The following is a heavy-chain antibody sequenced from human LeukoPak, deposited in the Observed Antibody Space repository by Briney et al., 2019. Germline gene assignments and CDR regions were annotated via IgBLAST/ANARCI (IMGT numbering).Heavy chain of an antibody. CDR1: GFTFSSSA. J-gene: IGHJ4*02. D-gene: IGHD3-22*01. Sequence: GGSLRLSCAASGFTFSSSAMSWVRLVPGKGLEWVSGISASGGSTYYADSVRGRFTISRDNAKNSLYLQMNSLRAEDTAVYYCARGRYYYDSSGYSPPFDYWGQGTLVTVSS. CDR3: ARGRYYYDSSGYSPPFDY. CDR2: ISASGGST. V-gene: IGHV3-23*01.